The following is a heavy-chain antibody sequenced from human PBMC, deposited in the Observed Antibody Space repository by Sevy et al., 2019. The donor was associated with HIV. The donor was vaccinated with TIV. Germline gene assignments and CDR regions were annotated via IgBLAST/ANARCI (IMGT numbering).Heavy chain of an antibody. CDR3: ARADYGDYSGEFDY. CDR2: ISYDGSNK. V-gene: IGHV3-30-3*01. D-gene: IGHD4-17*01. CDR1: GITFSSHA. J-gene: IGHJ4*02. Sequence: GGSLRLSCAASGITFSSHAMHWVRQAPGKGLECVTIISYDGSNKYYADSVKGRFTISRDNSKNTLYLQMNSLRVEDTAVYYCARADYGDYSGEFDYWGQGTLVTVSS.